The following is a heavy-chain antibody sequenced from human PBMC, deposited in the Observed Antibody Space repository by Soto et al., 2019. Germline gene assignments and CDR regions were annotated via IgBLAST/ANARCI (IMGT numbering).Heavy chain of an antibody. J-gene: IGHJ4*02. CDR1: GFNFGNNW. CDR2: MNSDGRTT. CDR3: ATAEVDY. V-gene: IGHV3-74*01. Sequence: GGSLRLSCAVSGFNFGNNWMHWVRQAPGKGLEWVSRMNSDGRTTNYADSVKGRFTVSRDNAKNTLYLQMNSLRAEDTAVYYCATAEVDYWGPGTLVTVSS.